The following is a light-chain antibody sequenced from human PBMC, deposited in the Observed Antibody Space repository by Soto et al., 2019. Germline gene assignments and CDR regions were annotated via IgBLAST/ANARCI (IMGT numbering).Light chain of an antibody. CDR1: SSDVGGYNY. CDR2: EVS. Sequence: QSALTQPASVSGSPGQSITISCTGTSSDVGGYNYVSWYQQHPGKAPKLMIYEVSNRPSGVSNRFSGSKSDNTASLTISGLQAEDEADYYCSSYTSSSTLYVFGTGTK. V-gene: IGLV2-14*01. J-gene: IGLJ1*01. CDR3: SSYTSSSTLYV.